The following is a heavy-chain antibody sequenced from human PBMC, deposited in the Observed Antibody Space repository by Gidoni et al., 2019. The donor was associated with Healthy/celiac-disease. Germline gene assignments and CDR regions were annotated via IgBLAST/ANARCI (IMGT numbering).Heavy chain of an antibody. CDR2: INHSGST. V-gene: IGHV4-34*01. D-gene: IGHD2-21*02. J-gene: IGHJ4*02. Sequence: QVQLQQWGAGLLQPSETLSLTCAVYGGSFSGYYWSWIRQPPGKGLEWIGEINHSGSTNYNPSLKSRVTISVDTSKNQFSLKLSSVTAADTAVYYCARGRFGLSGYELQRHKTRTIYCGGDCYYFDYWGQGTLVTVSS. CDR3: ARGRFGLSGYELQRHKTRTIYCGGDCYYFDY. CDR1: GGSFSGYY.